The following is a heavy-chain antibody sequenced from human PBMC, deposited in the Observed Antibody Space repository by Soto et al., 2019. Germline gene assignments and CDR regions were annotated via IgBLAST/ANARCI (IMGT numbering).Heavy chain of an antibody. CDR2: IYYSGST. V-gene: IGHV4-61*01. D-gene: IGHD3-16*01. Sequence: LETLSLTCTVSGGSVSSGSYYWSWIRQPPGKGLEWIGYIYYSGSTNYNPSLKSRVTISVDTSKNQFSLKLSSVTAADTAVYYCARSAGEFDYWGQGTLVTVSS. CDR1: GGSVSSGSYY. J-gene: IGHJ4*02. CDR3: ARSAGEFDY.